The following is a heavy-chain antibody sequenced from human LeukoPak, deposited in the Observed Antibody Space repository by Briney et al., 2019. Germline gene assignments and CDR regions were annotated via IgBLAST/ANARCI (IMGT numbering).Heavy chain of an antibody. CDR3: ARDRAYCGGDCFPNWFDP. CDR2: INAGNGNT. Sequence: GASVKVSCKASGYTFTSYAMHWVRQAPGQRLEWMGWINAGNGNTKYSQKFQGRVTITRDTSASTAYMELSSLRSEDTAVYYCARDRAYCGGDCFPNWFDPWGQGTLVTVSS. J-gene: IGHJ5*02. D-gene: IGHD2-21*02. V-gene: IGHV1-3*01. CDR1: GYTFTSYA.